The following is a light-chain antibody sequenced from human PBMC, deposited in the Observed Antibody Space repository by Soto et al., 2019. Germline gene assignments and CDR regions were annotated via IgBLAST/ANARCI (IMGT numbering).Light chain of an antibody. CDR1: SSNVGRNT. J-gene: IGLJ2*01. V-gene: IGLV1-44*01. CDR3: AAWDDGLNAVL. Sequence: QSALTQPPSASGPPGQRVTISCSGSSSNVGRNTVNWYQQLSGAAPTLLIYNTNKRPSGVPDRFSGSKSNTSASLAISGLQSEDEADYYCAAWDDGLNAVLFGGGTKLTVL. CDR2: NTN.